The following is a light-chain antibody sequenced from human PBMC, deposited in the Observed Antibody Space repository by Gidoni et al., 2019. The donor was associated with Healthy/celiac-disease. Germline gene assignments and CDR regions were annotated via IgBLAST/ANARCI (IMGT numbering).Light chain of an antibody. CDR3: QVWDSSTAV. CDR1: NIGSKN. J-gene: IGLJ2*01. Sequence: SYELTQPLSVSMALGQTARITCGGNNIGSKNVHWYQQKPGQAPVLVIYRDLNRPSGIPERFSGSNSGNTATLTISRAQAGDEADYYCQVWDSSTAVFGGGTKLTVL. CDR2: RDL. V-gene: IGLV3-9*01.